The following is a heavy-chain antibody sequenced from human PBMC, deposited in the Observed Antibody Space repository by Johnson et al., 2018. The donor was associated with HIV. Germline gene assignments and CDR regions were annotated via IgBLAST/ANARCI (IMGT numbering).Heavy chain of an antibody. CDR1: GFTFSRHG. Sequence: QVQLVESGGGVVQPGGSLRLSCAASGFTFSRHGMHWVRQAPGKGLEWVAFIRYDGSNKYYGDSVKGRFTISRDNSKNTLYLQMNSLRAEDTAVYYCAKDIDEYYDSGGYPQGAFDIWGQGTMVTVSS. J-gene: IGHJ3*02. CDR2: IRYDGSNK. V-gene: IGHV3-30*02. CDR3: AKDIDEYYDSGGYPQGAFDI. D-gene: IGHD3-22*01.